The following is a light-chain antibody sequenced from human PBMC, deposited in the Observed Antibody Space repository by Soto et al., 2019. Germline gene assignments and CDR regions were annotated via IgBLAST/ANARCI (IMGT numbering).Light chain of an antibody. CDR1: SLGSKS. CDR2: DDT. Sequence: SYELTQPPSVSLAPGQTARITCGGNSLGSKSVHWYQQKSGQAPVLVVHDDTDRPSGIPERFSGSKSGTSASLAISGLQSEDEADYYCAVWSDSLDGYVFGTGTKLTVL. CDR3: AVWSDSLDGYV. J-gene: IGLJ1*01. V-gene: IGLV3-21*02.